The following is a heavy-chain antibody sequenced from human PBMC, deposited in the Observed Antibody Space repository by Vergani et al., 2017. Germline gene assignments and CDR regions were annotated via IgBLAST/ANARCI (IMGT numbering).Heavy chain of an antibody. CDR3: ARSAAGPAQRYWFDP. CDR2: IYYSGST. V-gene: IGHV4-59*13. J-gene: IGHJ5*02. CDR1: GGSISSYY. Sequence: QVQLQESGPGLVKPSETLSLTCTVSGGSISSYYWSWIRQPPGKGLEWIGYIYYSGSTNYNPSLKSRVTISVDTSKNQFSLTLSAVTAADSAVYYCARSAAGPAQRYWFDPWGQGTLVTVSS. D-gene: IGHD6-13*01.